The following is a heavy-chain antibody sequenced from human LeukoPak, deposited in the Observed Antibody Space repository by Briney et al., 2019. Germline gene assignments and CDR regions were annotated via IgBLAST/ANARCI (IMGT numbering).Heavy chain of an antibody. D-gene: IGHD2-15*01. CDR2: ISYDGSNK. Sequence: GGSLRLSCAASGFTFSSYAMHWVRQAPGKGLEWVAVISYDGSNKYYADSVKGRFTISRDNSKNPLYLQMNSLRAEDTAVYYCARDSDIVVVVVAKGYFDYWGQGTLVTVSS. V-gene: IGHV3-30-3*01. CDR3: ARDSDIVVVVVAKGYFDY. CDR1: GFTFSSYA. J-gene: IGHJ4*02.